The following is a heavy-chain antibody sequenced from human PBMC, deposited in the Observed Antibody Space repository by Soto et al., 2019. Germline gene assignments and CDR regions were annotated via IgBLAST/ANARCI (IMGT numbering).Heavy chain of an antibody. D-gene: IGHD3-22*01. CDR3: AAARDYYDSSGSFLFDY. CDR1: GFTFTSSA. J-gene: IGHJ4*02. V-gene: IGHV1-58*01. CDR2: IVVGSGNT. Sequence: SCKASGFTFTSSAVQWVRQARGQRLEWIGWIVVGSGNTNYAQKFQERVTITRDMSTSTAYMELSSLRSEDTAVYYCAAARDYYDSSGSFLFDYWGQGTLVTVSS.